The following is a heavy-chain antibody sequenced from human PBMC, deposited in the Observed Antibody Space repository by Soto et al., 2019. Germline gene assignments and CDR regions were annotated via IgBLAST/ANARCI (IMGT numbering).Heavy chain of an antibody. CDR3: ARHGIYDYVWGSYRPNYYYYGMDV. CDR2: IYYSGST. CDR1: GGSISSSSYY. D-gene: IGHD3-16*02. J-gene: IGHJ6*02. V-gene: IGHV4-39*01. Sequence: SETLSLTCTVSGGSISSSSYYWGWIRQPPGKGLEWIGSIYYSGSTYYNPSLKSRVTISVDTSKNQFSLKLSSVTAADTAVYYCARHGIYDYVWGSYRPNYYYYGMDVWGQGTKVTVSS.